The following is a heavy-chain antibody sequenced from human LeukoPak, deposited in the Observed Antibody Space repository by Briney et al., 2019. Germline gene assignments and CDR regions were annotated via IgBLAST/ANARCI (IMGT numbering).Heavy chain of an antibody. CDR2: INQDASEI. CDR1: GFTFSNAW. J-gene: IGHJ4*02. Sequence: GGSLRLSCAASGFTFSNAWMSWVRQAPGRGLEWVGNINQDASEINYVDSVRGRFTIFRDNAKNSLHLQMNSLRAEDTAVYYCATDRDNSDWQKRFDSWGQGTLVTVSS. V-gene: IGHV3-7*01. D-gene: IGHD2-21*02. CDR3: ATDRDNSDWQKRFDS.